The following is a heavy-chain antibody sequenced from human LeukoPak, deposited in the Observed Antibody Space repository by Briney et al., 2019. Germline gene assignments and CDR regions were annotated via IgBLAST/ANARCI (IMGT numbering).Heavy chain of an antibody. CDR2: IDRSGSNT. V-gene: IGHV3-23*05. J-gene: IGHJ4*02. Sequence: GGSLRLSCVVSGFNFFDYVMIWVRQAPGKGLEWVSSIDRSGSNTYYADFVKGQFTISRDNSKNTLFLQMNGLRAEDTAVYHCASKTGKTGTYDWGQGTLVTVSS. CDR1: GFNFFDYV. CDR3: ASKTGKTGTYD. D-gene: IGHD1-1*01.